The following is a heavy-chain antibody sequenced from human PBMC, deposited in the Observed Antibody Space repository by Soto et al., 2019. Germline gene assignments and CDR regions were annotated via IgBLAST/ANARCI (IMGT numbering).Heavy chain of an antibody. Sequence: QITLKESGPTLVKPTQTLTLTCTFSGFSLSTSGVAVGWIRQPPGKALEWLALIYLDDVKRYSPSLESKLTITKETSKNQVVLTMTNMDPVDTATYYCAHRPIVVSGTRGFAWFDPWGQGTLVTVSS. CDR2: IYLDDVK. D-gene: IGHD6-19*01. J-gene: IGHJ5*02. CDR3: AHRPIVVSGTRGFAWFDP. CDR1: GFSLSTSGVA. V-gene: IGHV2-5*02.